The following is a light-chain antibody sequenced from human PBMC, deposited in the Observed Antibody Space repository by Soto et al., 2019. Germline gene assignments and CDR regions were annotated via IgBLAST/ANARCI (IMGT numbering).Light chain of an antibody. Sequence: DIHMDQSPSALSASVGDRVTITCRASQDVSHWLAWYQQKPGQAPKLVIYKASSLESGVPSRFSGRGSGTEFTLTIRDLQPDDFATYYCQHYHSYPYTFGQGTSLEIK. V-gene: IGKV1-5*03. J-gene: IGKJ2*01. CDR2: KAS. CDR1: QDVSHW. CDR3: QHYHSYPYT.